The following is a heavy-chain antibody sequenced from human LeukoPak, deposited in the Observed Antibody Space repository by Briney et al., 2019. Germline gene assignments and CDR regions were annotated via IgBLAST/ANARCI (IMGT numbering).Heavy chain of an antibody. CDR1: GFTFSSYS. CDR3: ARDSGEGINDP. J-gene: IGHJ5*02. CDR2: ISSSSSYI. D-gene: IGHD1-14*01. V-gene: IGHV3-21*01. Sequence: GSLRLSCAASGFTFSSYSMNWVRQAPGKGLEWVSSISSSSSYIYYADSVKGRFTISRDNAKNSLYLQMNSLRAEDTAVYYCARDSGEGINDPWGQGTLVTVSS.